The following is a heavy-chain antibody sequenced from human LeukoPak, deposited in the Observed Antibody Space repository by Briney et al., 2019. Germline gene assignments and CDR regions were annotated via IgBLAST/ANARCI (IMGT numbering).Heavy chain of an antibody. CDR3: ARHRPYCGGDCYRYYFDY. V-gene: IGHV4-39*01. CDR2: IDDISST. CDR1: GGSISISSYY. D-gene: IGHD2-21*02. J-gene: IGHJ4*02. Sequence: SETLSLTCTVAGGSISISSYYWGWIRQPPGKGLEWIGRIDDISSTYYNPSLKNQVTISVDTSKNQFSLKLSAVNAADTAVYYCARHRPYCGGDCYRYYFDYWGQGTLVTVSS.